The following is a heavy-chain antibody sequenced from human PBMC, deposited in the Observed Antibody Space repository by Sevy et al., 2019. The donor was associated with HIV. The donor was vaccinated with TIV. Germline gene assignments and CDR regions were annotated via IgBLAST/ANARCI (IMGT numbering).Heavy chain of an antibody. D-gene: IGHD3-22*01. V-gene: IGHV3-53*01. J-gene: IGHJ4*02. CDR1: GFTVSSNY. Sequence: GGSLRLSCAASGFTVSSNYMSWVRQAPGKGLEWVSVIYSGGSTYYADSVKGRFTISRDNSKNTRYLQMNSLRAEDTAVYYCARAGTKTDYYDSSGAYYFDYWGQGTLVTVSS. CDR3: ARAGTKTDYYDSSGAYYFDY. CDR2: IYSGGST.